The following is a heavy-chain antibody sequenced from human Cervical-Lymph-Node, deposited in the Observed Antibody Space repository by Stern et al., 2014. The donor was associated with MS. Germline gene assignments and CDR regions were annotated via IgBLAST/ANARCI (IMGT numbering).Heavy chain of an antibody. CDR3: ARGGVSGTSKRPYNHYGMDV. CDR2: MYYSGST. CDR1: GGSINSGAYL. J-gene: IGHJ6*02. D-gene: IGHD1-7*01. V-gene: IGHV4-31*03. Sequence: VQLVESGPGLAKPSQTLSLTCTVSGGSINSGAYLWTWIRQHPGKDLEWIGYMYYSGSTYYNPSLRSRVTISVDTSKNQLSLSLSSVTAADTAVYYCARGGVSGTSKRPYNHYGMDVWGQGTTVTVSS.